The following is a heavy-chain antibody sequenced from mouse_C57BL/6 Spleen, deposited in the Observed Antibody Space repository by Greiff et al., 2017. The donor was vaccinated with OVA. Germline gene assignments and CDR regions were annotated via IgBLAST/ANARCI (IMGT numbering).Heavy chain of an antibody. D-gene: IGHD2-2*01. CDR1: GYTFTSYW. V-gene: IGHV1-72*01. Sequence: QVQLQQPGAELVKPGASVKLSCKASGYTFTSYWMHWVKQRPGRGLEWIGSIDPNSGGTKYNEKFKSKATLTVDKPSSTAYMQLSSLTSEDSAVYYCARRSFYYGYDWYFDVWGTGTTVTVSS. J-gene: IGHJ1*03. CDR2: IDPNSGGT. CDR3: ARRSFYYGYDWYFDV.